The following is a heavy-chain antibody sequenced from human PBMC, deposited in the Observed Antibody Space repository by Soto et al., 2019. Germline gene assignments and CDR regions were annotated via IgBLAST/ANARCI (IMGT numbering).Heavy chain of an antibody. Sequence: TSETLSLTCTVSGVSVSSGSYYWAWIRQPPGKGPEWIGYIYGSTNYNPSLKSRVTISVDASKNQFSLNLNSVTAADTAVYYCARAHSSGRIFDFWGQGTLVTVS. D-gene: IGHD6-19*01. J-gene: IGHJ4*02. CDR2: IYGST. V-gene: IGHV4-61*01. CDR1: GVSVSSGSYY. CDR3: ARAHSSGRIFDF.